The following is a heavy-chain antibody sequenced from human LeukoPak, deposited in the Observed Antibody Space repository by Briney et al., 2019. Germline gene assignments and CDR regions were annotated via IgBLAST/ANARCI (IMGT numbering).Heavy chain of an antibody. CDR2: ISAYNGNT. V-gene: IGHV1-18*01. CDR1: GYTFTSYG. J-gene: IGHJ5*02. CDR3: ARGATISSGWITFDP. Sequence: ASVKVSCKASGYTFTSYGISWVRQAPEQGLEWMGWISAYNGNTNYAQKLQGRVTMTTDTSTSTAYMELRSLRSDDTAVYYCARGATISSGWITFDPWGQGTLVTVSS. D-gene: IGHD3-22*01.